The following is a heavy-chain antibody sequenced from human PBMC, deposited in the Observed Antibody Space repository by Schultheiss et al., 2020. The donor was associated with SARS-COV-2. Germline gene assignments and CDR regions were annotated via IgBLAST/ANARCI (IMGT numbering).Heavy chain of an antibody. CDR2: IRGNGNFT. J-gene: IGHJ4*02. CDR3: AKSTAEAGLQSFDS. CDR1: GFTFSSYG. D-gene: IGHD6-13*01. Sequence: GGSLRLSCAGSGFTFSSYGMTWVRQAPGKGLEWISAIRGNGNFTYYADSVKGRFTISRDNSKNTVYLQMNSLRGDDTAVYYCAKSTAEAGLQSFDSWGQGNPVTVSS. V-gene: IGHV3-23*01.